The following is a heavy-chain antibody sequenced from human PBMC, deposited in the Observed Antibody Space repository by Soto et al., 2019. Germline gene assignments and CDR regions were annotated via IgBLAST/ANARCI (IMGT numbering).Heavy chain of an antibody. CDR2: ISAYNGNT. CDR1: GYTFTSYG. CDR3: ARDFWRYYDFWSGYYSAFDI. Sequence: ASVKVSCEASGYTFTSYGISCVRQAPGQGPEWMGWISAYNGNTNYAQKLQGRVTMTTDTSTSTAYMELRSLRSDDTAVYYCARDFWRYYDFWSGYYSAFDIWGQGTMVTVSS. J-gene: IGHJ3*02. V-gene: IGHV1-18*01. D-gene: IGHD3-3*01.